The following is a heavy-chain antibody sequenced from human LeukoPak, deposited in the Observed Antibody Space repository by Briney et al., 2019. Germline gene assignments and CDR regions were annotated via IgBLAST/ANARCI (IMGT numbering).Heavy chain of an antibody. Sequence: PSETLSLTCTVSGGAVSSGSYYWSWIRQPPGQGLEWIGYIHYSGSTKYSPSLKSRVTMSVDTSKNQFSLKVTSVTAADTAIYYCTRTNYGDYNWFDPWGQGTLVTVSS. CDR2: IHYSGST. J-gene: IGHJ5*02. V-gene: IGHV4-61*01. D-gene: IGHD4-17*01. CDR3: TRTNYGDYNWFDP. CDR1: GGAVSSGSYY.